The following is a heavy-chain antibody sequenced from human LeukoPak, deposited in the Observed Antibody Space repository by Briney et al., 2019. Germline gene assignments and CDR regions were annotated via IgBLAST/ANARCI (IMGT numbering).Heavy chain of an antibody. CDR3: VRGGYTMIKADAFDI. Sequence: GGSLRLSCTASGFSSSGYDMNWVRQTPGKGLEWVASISTRSNYIYYAASLKGRFTVSRDNAKASLYLQVNNLRADDTGRYYCVRGGYTMIKADAFDIWGQGTLVIVSS. CDR2: ISTRSNYI. D-gene: IGHD3-22*01. V-gene: IGHV3-21*01. J-gene: IGHJ3*02. CDR1: GFSSSGYD.